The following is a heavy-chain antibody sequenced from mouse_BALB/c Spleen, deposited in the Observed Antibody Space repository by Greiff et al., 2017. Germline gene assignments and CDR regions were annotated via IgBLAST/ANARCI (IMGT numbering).Heavy chain of an antibody. V-gene: IGHV3-2*02. CDR2: ISYSGST. CDR3: ARFEAYGYDTFAY. D-gene: IGHD2-2*01. J-gene: IGHJ3*01. CDR1: GYSITSDYA. Sequence: EVKLMESGPGLVKPSQSLSLTCTVTGYSITSDYAWNWIRQFPGNKLEWMGYISYSGSTSYNPSLKSRISITRDTSKNQFFLQLNSVTTEDTATYYCARFEAYGYDTFAYWGQGTLVTVSA.